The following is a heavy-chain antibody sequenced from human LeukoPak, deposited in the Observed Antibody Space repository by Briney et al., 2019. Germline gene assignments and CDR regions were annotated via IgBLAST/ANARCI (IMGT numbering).Heavy chain of an antibody. CDR3: ARHGSGEYDILTGYPIPNWFDP. CDR2: IYYSGST. J-gene: IGHJ5*02. CDR1: GGSISSSSYY. Sequence: PSETLSLTCTVSGGSISSSSYYWGWIRQPPGKGLEWIGSIYYSGSTYYNPSLKSRVTISVDTSKNQFSLKLSSVTAADTAVYYCARHGSGEYDILTGYPIPNWFDPWGQGTLVTVSS. V-gene: IGHV4-39*01. D-gene: IGHD3-9*01.